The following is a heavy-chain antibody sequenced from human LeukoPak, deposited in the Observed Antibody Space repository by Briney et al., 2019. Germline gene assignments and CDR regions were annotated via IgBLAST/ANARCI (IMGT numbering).Heavy chain of an antibody. V-gene: IGHV4-39*07. CDR2: INHSGST. CDR1: GGSVSSGSYY. Sequence: SETLSLTCTVSGGSVSSGSYYWSWIRQPPGKGLEWIGEINHSGSTNYNPSLKSRVTISVDTSKNQFSLKLSSVTAADTAVYYCARVDDYGAERGDYWGQGTLVTVSS. CDR3: ARVDDYGAERGDY. J-gene: IGHJ4*02. D-gene: IGHD4-17*01.